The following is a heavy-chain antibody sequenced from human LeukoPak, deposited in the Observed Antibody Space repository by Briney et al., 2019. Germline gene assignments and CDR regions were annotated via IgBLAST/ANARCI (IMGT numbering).Heavy chain of an antibody. Sequence: SETLSLTCTVSGGSISSGGYYWSWIRQHPGKGLEWIGYIYYSGSTYYNPSLKSRVTISVDTSKNQFSLKLSSVTAADTAVYYCARDSSSSFDPWGQGTLVTVSS. CDR1: GGSISSGGYY. D-gene: IGHD6-13*01. CDR3: ARDSSSSFDP. CDR2: IYYSGST. J-gene: IGHJ5*02. V-gene: IGHV4-31*03.